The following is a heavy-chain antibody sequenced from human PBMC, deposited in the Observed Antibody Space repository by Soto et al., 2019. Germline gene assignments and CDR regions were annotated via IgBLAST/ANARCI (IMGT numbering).Heavy chain of an antibody. Sequence: QVQLVQSGAEVKKPGSSVKVSCKTPGDTFNNYAISWVRQAPGQGLEWMGGVIPILDALHYARKFQGRVTITADESTSTAYMELSSLTIDDTAVYFCARDDVTRGFDYWGQGTLVTVHS. D-gene: IGHD2-2*01. J-gene: IGHJ4*02. CDR2: VIPILDAL. CDR3: ARDDVTRGFDY. CDR1: GDTFNNYA. V-gene: IGHV1-69*01.